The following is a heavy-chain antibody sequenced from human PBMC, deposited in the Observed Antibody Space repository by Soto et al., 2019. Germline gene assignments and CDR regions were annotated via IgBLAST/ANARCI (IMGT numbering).Heavy chain of an antibody. J-gene: IGHJ5*02. Sequence: SETLSLTCAVYGRSFSGYYWSWIRQPPGKGLEWIGEINHSGSTNYNPSLKSRVTISVDTSKNQFSLKLSSVTAADTAVYYCARGTPCGGDCYRWFDPWGQGTLVTVS. D-gene: IGHD2-21*02. CDR3: ARGTPCGGDCYRWFDP. CDR2: INHSGST. CDR1: GRSFSGYY. V-gene: IGHV4-34*01.